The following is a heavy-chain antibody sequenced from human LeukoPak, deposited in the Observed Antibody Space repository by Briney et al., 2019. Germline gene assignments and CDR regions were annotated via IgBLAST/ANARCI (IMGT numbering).Heavy chain of an antibody. D-gene: IGHD3-9*01. CDR3: ARGYHDILTGHSGFDI. Sequence: GGSLKLSCAASGFTVSSNYMSWVRQAPGKGLEWVSVIYSGGSTYYADSVKGRFTISRDNSKNTLYLQMNSLRAEDTAVYYCARGYHDILTGHSGFDIWGQGTMVTVSS. CDR2: IYSGGST. J-gene: IGHJ3*02. V-gene: IGHV3-53*01. CDR1: GFTVSSNY.